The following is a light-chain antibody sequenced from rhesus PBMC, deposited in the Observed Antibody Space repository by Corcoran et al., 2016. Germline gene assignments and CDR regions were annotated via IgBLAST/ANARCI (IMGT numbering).Light chain of an antibody. J-gene: IGKJ2*01. V-gene: IGKV4-1*01. Sequence: DIVMTQSPDSLAVSLGERVTINCKSSQSLLYSSNNKNYLAWYPQKPGQAPKLLIYWASAQASGVPNRGSGSGAGTDFTLTISGLQAEDVAVYYCQQYYSTPYSFGQGTKVEIK. CDR1: QSLLYSSNNKNY. CDR3: QQYYSTPYS. CDR2: WAS.